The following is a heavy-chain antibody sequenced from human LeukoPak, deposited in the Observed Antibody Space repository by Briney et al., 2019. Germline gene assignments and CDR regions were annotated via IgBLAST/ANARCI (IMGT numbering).Heavy chain of an antibody. D-gene: IGHD2-15*01. CDR3: ASVGYCSGGSCYSGWFDP. CDR2: INPNRGGT. V-gene: IGHV1-2*02. Sequence: ASVKVSCKASGYTFTGYYMHWVRQAPGQGLEWMGWINPNRGGTNYAQKFQGRVTMTRDTSISTAYMELSRLRSDDTAVYYCASVGYCSGGSCYSGWFDPWGQGTLVTVSS. J-gene: IGHJ5*02. CDR1: GYTFTGYY.